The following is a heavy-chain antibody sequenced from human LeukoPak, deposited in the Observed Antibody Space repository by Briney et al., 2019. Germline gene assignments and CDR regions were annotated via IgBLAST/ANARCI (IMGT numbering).Heavy chain of an antibody. CDR1: GGTFSSYA. CDR2: IIPILGIA. D-gene: IGHD2-21*02. J-gene: IGHJ4*02. CDR3: ARDMTAILSHFDY. V-gene: IGHV1-69*04. Sequence: SVKVSCKASGGTFSSYAISWVRQAPGQGLEWMGRIIPILGIANYAQKFQGRVTITADKSTSTAYMELSSLRSEDTAVYYCARDMTAILSHFDYWGQGTLVTVSS.